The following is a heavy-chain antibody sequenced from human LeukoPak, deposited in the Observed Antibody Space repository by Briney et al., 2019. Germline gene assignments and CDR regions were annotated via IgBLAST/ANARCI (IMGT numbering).Heavy chain of an antibody. CDR2: ISYDERNK. J-gene: IGHJ4*02. CDR1: GFTFSRSW. Sequence: GGSLRLSCATSGFTFSRSWMSWVRQAPGKGLEWVAVISYDERNKYYADSVKGRFTISRDNSKNTLYLQMNSLRAEDTAVYYCAKYISLWMALDYWGQGTLVTVSS. CDR3: AKYISLWMALDY. D-gene: IGHD2-21*01. V-gene: IGHV3-30*18.